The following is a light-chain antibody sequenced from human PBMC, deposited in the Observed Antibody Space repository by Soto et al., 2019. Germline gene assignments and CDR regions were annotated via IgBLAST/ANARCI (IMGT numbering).Light chain of an antibody. V-gene: IGKV3-15*01. CDR2: GAS. Sequence: EIVMTKSPATLYVSTGERATLSCRASQSVSSNLAWYQQKHGQAPRLLIYGASTRATGIPARFSGSMYGTAGTINIYSLQSEDGEVYYGQRYNYWPLTFGGGTKVDIK. CDR3: QRYNYWPLT. CDR1: QSVSSN. J-gene: IGKJ4*01.